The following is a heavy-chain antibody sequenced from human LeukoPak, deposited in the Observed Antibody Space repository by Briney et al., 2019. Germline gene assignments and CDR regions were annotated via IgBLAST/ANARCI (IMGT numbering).Heavy chain of an antibody. Sequence: RSQTLSLTCAISGDSVSSNSAAWNWIRQSPSRGLEWLGRTYYRSKWYNDYAVSVKSRITINPDTSKNQFSLQLNSVTPEDTAVYYCARYRFVVGATDSFDIWGQGTMVTVSS. J-gene: IGHJ3*02. V-gene: IGHV6-1*01. D-gene: IGHD1-26*01. CDR3: ARYRFVVGATDSFDI. CDR2: TYYRSKWYN. CDR1: GDSVSSNSAA.